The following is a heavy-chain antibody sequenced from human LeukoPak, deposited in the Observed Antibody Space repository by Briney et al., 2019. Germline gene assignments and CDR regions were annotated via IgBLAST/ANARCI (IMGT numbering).Heavy chain of an antibody. J-gene: IGHJ4*02. CDR1: GFTFSSYA. CDR2: ISGNSVST. CDR3: AKDYIGYCSGGSCYNPYY. V-gene: IGHV3-23*01. D-gene: IGHD2-15*01. Sequence: PGGSLRLSCAASGFTFSSYAMSWVRQAPGKGLEWVSGISGNSVSTYYADSVKGRFTISRDNSKNTLYLQMNSLRAEDTAVYYCAKDYIGYCSGGSCYNPYYWGQGTLVTVSS.